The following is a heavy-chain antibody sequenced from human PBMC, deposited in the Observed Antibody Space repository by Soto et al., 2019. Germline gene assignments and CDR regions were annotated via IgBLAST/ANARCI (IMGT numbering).Heavy chain of an antibody. Sequence: SETLSLTCTVSGGSVSSGSYYWSWIRQPPGKGLEWIGYIYYSGSTNYNPSLKSRVTISVDTSKNQFSLKLSSVTAADTAVYYCARETMFRGPYFDYWGQGTLVTVSS. CDR2: IYYSGST. CDR3: ARETMFRGPYFDY. D-gene: IGHD3-10*01. V-gene: IGHV4-61*01. J-gene: IGHJ4*02. CDR1: GGSVSSGSYY.